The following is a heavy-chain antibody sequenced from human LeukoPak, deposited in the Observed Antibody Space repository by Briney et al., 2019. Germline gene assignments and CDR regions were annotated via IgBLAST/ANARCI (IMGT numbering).Heavy chain of an antibody. V-gene: IGHV4-4*07. D-gene: IGHD3-3*01. CDR2: IYTSGST. CDR3: ARHNTIFGVLVPLDY. J-gene: IGHJ4*02. CDR1: GGSIGSYY. Sequence: SETLSLTCTVSGGSIGSYYWSWIRHPAGKGLEWIGRIYTSGSTNYNPSLKSRVTISIDKSKNHFSLNLSSVTAADTAVYYCARHNTIFGVLVPLDYWGQGTLVTVSS.